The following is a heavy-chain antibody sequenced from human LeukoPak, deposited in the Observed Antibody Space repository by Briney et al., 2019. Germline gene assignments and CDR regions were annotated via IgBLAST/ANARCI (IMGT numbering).Heavy chain of an antibody. CDR3: ARGELLWFGELLFLGGWFDP. V-gene: IGHV1-8*01. D-gene: IGHD3-10*01. CDR2: MNPNSGNT. CDR1: GYTFTSYD. J-gene: IGHJ5*02. Sequence: ASVKVSCKASGYTFTSYDINWVRQATGQGLEWMGWMNPNSGNTGYAQKFQGRVTMTRNTSISTAYMELSSLRSEDTAVYYCARGELLWFGELLFLGGWFDPWGQGTLVTVSS.